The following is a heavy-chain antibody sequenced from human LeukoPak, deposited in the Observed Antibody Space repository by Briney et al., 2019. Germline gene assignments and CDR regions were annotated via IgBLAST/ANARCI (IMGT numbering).Heavy chain of an antibody. V-gene: IGHV3-33*08. CDR1: GFSLSDYG. J-gene: IGHJ4*02. Sequence: GGSLRLSCSASGFSLSDYGMSWVRQAPGKGLEWVAVIWYDGSNKYYADSVKGRFTISRDNSKNTLYLQMNSLRAEDTAVYYCARDGGTTVVTPPPYYFDYWGQGTLVTVSS. CDR3: ARDGGTTVVTPPPYYFDY. CDR2: IWYDGSNK. D-gene: IGHD4-23*01.